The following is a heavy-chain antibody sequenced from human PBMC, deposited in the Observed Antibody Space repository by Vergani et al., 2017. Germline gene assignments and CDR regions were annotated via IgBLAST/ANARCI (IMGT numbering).Heavy chain of an antibody. D-gene: IGHD3-9*01. J-gene: IGHJ6*02. V-gene: IGHV3-21*01. Sequence: EVQLVESGGGLVKPGGSLRLSCAASGFTFSSYSMNWVRQAPGKGLEWVSSISSSSSYIYYADSVKARFTISRDNAKNSLYLQMNSLRAEDTAVYYCARAGIXTGSNTDYYYGMDVWGQGTTVTVSS. CDR2: ISSSSSYI. CDR3: ARAGIXTGSNTDYYYGMDV. CDR1: GFTFSSYS.